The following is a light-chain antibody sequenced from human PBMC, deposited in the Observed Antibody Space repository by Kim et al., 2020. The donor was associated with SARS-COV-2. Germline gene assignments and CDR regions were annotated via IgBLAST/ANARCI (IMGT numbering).Light chain of an antibody. CDR1: SLRSYY. CDR2: GKN. CDR3: NSRDISGNHWV. Sequence: SSELTQDPAVSVALGKTVRITCQGDSLRSYYASWYQQKPGQAPVLVIYGKNNRPSGIPDRFSGSSSGNTASLTITGAQAEDEADYYCNSRDISGNHWVFG. J-gene: IGLJ3*02. V-gene: IGLV3-19*01.